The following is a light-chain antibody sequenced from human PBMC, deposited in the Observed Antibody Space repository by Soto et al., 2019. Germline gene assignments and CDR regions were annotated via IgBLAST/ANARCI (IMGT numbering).Light chain of an antibody. CDR1: QTISSW. V-gene: IGKV1-5*01. CDR2: DAS. CDR3: QQYNSYAPT. Sequence: DIQMSQSPSTLSASVGDRVTITCRASQTISSWLAWYQQKPGKAPTLLIYDASTLERGVPSRFSDSRSETEFTLTISGLQPGDSATYYCQQYNSYAPTCGQGTKVE. J-gene: IGKJ1*01.